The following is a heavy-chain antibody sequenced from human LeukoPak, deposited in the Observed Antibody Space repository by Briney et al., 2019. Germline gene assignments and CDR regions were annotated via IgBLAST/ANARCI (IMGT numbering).Heavy chain of an antibody. CDR1: GYSISNGYH. J-gene: IGHJ5*02. Sequence: SETLSLTCTVSGYSISNGYHWVWIRQPPGKGLEWIGSFYHSGSTHFNPSLESRVTISLDTSKNQFSLKVRSVTAADTAVYFCARGVVTGTTNWFDPWGQGTLVTVSS. V-gene: IGHV4-38-2*02. CDR2: FYHSGST. CDR3: ARGVVTGTTNWFDP. D-gene: IGHD1-20*01.